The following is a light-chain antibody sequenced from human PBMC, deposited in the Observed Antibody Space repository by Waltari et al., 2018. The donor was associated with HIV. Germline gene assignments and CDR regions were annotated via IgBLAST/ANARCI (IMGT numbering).Light chain of an antibody. CDR3: QQYNNFPLT. CDR2: RAS. Sequence: EIVMTQSPATLSVSPGERVTLSCRASQRISSNLVWYQQKPGQAPRPLIYRASSRATGIPARFSGSGSGTEVTLTISSLQSEDFALYYCQQYNNFPLTFGGGTKVEIK. J-gene: IGKJ4*01. V-gene: IGKV3-15*01. CDR1: QRISSN.